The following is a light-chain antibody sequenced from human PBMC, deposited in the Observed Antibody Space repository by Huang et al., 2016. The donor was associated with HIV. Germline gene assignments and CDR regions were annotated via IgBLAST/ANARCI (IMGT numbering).Light chain of an antibody. CDR1: HSVSTW. Sequence: ASVGDRVTITCRASHSVSTWVAWYQQKPGQPPKRLIYKSSTLESGVPSRFSGSGSGTEFTLTITSLQPDDYATYYCQQYNTFWTFGQGTKV. CDR3: QQYNTFWT. J-gene: IGKJ1*01. V-gene: IGKV1-5*03. CDR2: KSS.